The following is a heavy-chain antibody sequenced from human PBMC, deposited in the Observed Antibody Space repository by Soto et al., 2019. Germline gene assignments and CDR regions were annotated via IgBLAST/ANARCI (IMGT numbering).Heavy chain of an antibody. V-gene: IGHV1-69*13. CDR2: IMPVFPTP. CDR3: ARDKDRQQLGGNYYYIMDV. Sequence: SVKVSCKTSGGTLGTSASSWVGQAPEQGLEWMGGIMPVFPTPDYAQKFQGRVTITADESTGTAYMELSSLRSEDTAVYYCARDKDRQQLGGNYYYIMDVWGQGTTVTVSS. D-gene: IGHD3-3*02. CDR1: GGTLGTSA. J-gene: IGHJ6*01.